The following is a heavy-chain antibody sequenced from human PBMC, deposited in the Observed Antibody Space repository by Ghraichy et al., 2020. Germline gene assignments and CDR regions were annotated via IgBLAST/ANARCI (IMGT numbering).Heavy chain of an antibody. CDR2: IYYSGST. CDR3: ARYDSSGYGFDY. D-gene: IGHD3-22*01. CDR1: GGSISSYY. Sequence: SQTLSLTCTVSGGSISSYYWSWIRQPPGKGLEWIGYIYYSGSTNYNPSLKSRVTISVDTSKNQFSLKLSSVTAADTAVYYCARYDSSGYGFDYWGQGTQVTVSS. V-gene: IGHV4-59*01. J-gene: IGHJ4*02.